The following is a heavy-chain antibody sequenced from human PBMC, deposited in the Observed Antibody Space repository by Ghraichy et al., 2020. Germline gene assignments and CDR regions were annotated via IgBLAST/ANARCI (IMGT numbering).Heavy chain of an antibody. Sequence: GSLRLSCAASGFTFSSCWMSWVRQAPGKGLEWVANIKQDGTETHSVDSVKGRFTVSRDNAKNSLYLQMNSLRAEDTAVYYCATLTTSATRGLDYWGQGTLVTVSS. J-gene: IGHJ4*02. D-gene: IGHD1/OR15-1a*01. CDR2: IKQDGTET. V-gene: IGHV3-7*03. CDR1: GFTFSSCW. CDR3: ATLTTSATRGLDY.